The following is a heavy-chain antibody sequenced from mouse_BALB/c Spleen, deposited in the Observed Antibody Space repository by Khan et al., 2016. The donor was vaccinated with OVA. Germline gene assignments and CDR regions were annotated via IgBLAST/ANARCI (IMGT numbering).Heavy chain of an antibody. J-gene: IGHJ3*01. CDR3: TTGFAY. Sequence: EVQLQESGGGLVQPGGSMKLSCVASGFTFSNYWMHWVRQSPEKGLEWVAEIRLKSNNYATHSAESVNGRFTISRDDSKSSVYLQMNNLRAEDTGIYYCTTGFAYWGQGTLVTVSA. CDR2: IRLKSNNYAT. V-gene: IGHV6-6*02. CDR1: GFTFSNYW.